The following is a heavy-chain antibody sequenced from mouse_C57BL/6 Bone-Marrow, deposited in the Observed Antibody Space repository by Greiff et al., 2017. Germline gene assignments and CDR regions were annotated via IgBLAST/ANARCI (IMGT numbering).Heavy chain of an antibody. CDR1: GFTFSDYG. Sequence: EVQLKESGGGLVKPGGSLKLSCAASGFTFSDYGMHWVRQAPEKGLEWVAYISSGSSTIYYADTVKGRFTISRDNAKNTLFLQMTSLRSEDTAMYYCARPQLGPHYFDDGGQGTTLTVSS. J-gene: IGHJ2*01. CDR2: ISSGSSTI. D-gene: IGHD4-1*02. V-gene: IGHV5-17*01. CDR3: ARPQLGPHYFDD.